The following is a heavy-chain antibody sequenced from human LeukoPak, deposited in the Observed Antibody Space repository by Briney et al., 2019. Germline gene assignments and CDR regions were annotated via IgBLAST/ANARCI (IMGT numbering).Heavy chain of an antibody. D-gene: IGHD2-15*01. CDR3: ARGYCSGGSCPKIDY. CDR1: GYTFTGYY. CDR2: INPNSGGT. V-gene: IGHV1-2*02. J-gene: IGHJ4*02. Sequence: GASVKVSCKASGYTFTGYYMHWVRQAPGQGLEWMGWINPNSGGTNYAQKFQGRVTMTRDTSISTAYMELSRLRSDDTAVYYCARGYCSGGSCPKIDYWGQGTLVTVS.